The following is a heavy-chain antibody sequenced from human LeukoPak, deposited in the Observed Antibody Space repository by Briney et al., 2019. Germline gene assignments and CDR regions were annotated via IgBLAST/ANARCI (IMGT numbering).Heavy chain of an antibody. J-gene: IGHJ6*02. D-gene: IGHD4-11*01. V-gene: IGHV1-69*04. CDR3: ARDPPTTVGRYYGMDV. Sequence: GGSLRLSCAASGFTFSSYAISWVRQAPGQGLEWMGRIIPILGIANYAQKFQGRVTITADKSTSTAYMELSSLRSEDTAVYYCARDPPTTVGRYYGMDVWGQGTTVTVSS. CDR1: GFTFSSYA. CDR2: IIPILGIA.